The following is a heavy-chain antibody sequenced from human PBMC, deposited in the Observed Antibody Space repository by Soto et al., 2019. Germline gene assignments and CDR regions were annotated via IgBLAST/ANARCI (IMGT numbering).Heavy chain of an antibody. CDR3: ARVERGTATTVVDAFDI. Sequence: QVQLQQWGAGLLKPSETLSLTCAVYGGFVSSGSYYWSCIRQPPGKGLEWLGEMSHSGGTHFTPSLMSRVTISVVKSKGQFSLKMSSVTAADAALYDCARVERGTATTVVDAFDILGPGTMVTVSS. CDR2: MSHSGGT. V-gene: IGHV4-34*01. D-gene: IGHD1-1*01. CDR1: GGFVSSGSYY. J-gene: IGHJ3*02.